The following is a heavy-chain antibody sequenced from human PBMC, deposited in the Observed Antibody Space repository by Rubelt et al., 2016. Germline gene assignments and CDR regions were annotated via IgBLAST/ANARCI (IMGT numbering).Heavy chain of an antibody. D-gene: IGHD6-19*01. Sequence: MGLEWVSSISSSGSYIYYADSVRGRFTISRDNAKSSLSLQMNSLRVEDTAVYYCARGLTIAVAGTPDYWGQGTLVTVSS. CDR3: ARGLTIAVAGTPDY. V-gene: IGHV3-21*01. J-gene: IGHJ4*02. CDR2: ISSSGSYI.